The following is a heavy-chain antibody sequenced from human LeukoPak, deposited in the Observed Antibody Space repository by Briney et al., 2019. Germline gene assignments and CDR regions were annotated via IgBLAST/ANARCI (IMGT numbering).Heavy chain of an antibody. J-gene: IGHJ3*02. CDR3: AQDRYWAVSAFDI. Sequence: GGSLRPSCAASGFTFSSKVLSWVRQAPGKGLAWVSSIAGSDGSTYNADSVKGRFTTSRDNSKNILYLQMNSLRVEDTAVYYCAQDRYWAVSAFDIWGQGTMITVSS. CDR1: GFTFSSKV. V-gene: IGHV3-23*01. D-gene: IGHD1-26*01. CDR2: IAGSDGST.